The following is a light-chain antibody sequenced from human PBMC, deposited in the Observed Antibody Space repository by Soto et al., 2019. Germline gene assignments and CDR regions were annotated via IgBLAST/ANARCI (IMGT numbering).Light chain of an antibody. V-gene: IGKV3-20*01. CDR2: GAS. CDR1: QRISSSY. Sequence: EVVLTQSPGTLSLSPGQRATLSCRASQRISSSYVGWYQQKPGQAPRLLIYGASSRATGIPDRFSGSGSGTDFTLTITRLEPEDFAVYYCQQYGTSPITFGQGTKVDIK. J-gene: IGKJ1*01. CDR3: QQYGTSPIT.